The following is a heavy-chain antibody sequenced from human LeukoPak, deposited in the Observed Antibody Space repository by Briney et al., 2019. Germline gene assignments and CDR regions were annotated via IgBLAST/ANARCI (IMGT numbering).Heavy chain of an antibody. CDR1: GGSISSSSYY. CDR3: ARATIYSSSWYGQWYFDY. D-gene: IGHD6-13*01. Sequence: PSETLSLTCTVSGGSISSSSYYWGWIRQPPGKGLEWIGSIYYSGSTYYNPSLKSRVTISVDTSKNQFSLKLSSVTAADTAVYYCARATIYSSSWYGQWYFDYWGQGTLVTVSS. J-gene: IGHJ4*02. CDR2: IYYSGST. V-gene: IGHV4-39*07.